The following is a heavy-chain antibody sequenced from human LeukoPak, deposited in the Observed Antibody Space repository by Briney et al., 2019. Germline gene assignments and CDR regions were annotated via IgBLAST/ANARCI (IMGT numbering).Heavy chain of an antibody. V-gene: IGHV3-30*02. D-gene: IGHD5-24*01. CDR2: IRYDGSNK. Sequence: LSGGSLRLSCAASGFTFGSYWMHWVRQAPGKGLEWVAFIRYDGSNKYYADSVKGRFTISRDNSKNTLYLQMNSLRAEDTAVYYCAKVFVEMATSWYFDYWGQGTLVTVSS. CDR1: GFTFGSYW. J-gene: IGHJ4*02. CDR3: AKVFVEMATSWYFDY.